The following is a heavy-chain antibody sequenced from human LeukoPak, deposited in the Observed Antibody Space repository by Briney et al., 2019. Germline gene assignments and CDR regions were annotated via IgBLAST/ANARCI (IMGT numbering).Heavy chain of an antibody. J-gene: IGHJ4*02. CDR1: GGTFSSYA. CDR3: ARYYPPRYYFDY. V-gene: IGHV1-69*01. D-gene: IGHD3-10*01. CDR2: IIPIFGTA. Sequence: SVKVSCKASGGTFSSYAISWVRQAPGQGLEWMGGIIPIFGTANYAQKFQGRVTITADESTSTAYMELSSLRSEDTAVYYCARYYPPRYYFDYWGQGTLVTVSS.